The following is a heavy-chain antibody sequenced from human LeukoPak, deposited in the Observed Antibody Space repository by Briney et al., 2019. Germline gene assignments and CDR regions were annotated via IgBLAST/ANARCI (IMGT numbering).Heavy chain of an antibody. CDR1: GFTFSSYS. V-gene: IGHV3-21*01. CDR3: ARDPYSSGWYKDAFDI. J-gene: IGHJ3*02. CDR2: ISGSSSYI. Sequence: GGSLRLSCAASGFTFSSYSMNWVRQAPGKGLEWVSSISGSSSYINYADSVKGRFTISRDNAQNSLFLQLNSLRAEDTAVYYCARDPYSSGWYKDAFDIWGQGIMVTVSS. D-gene: IGHD6-19*01.